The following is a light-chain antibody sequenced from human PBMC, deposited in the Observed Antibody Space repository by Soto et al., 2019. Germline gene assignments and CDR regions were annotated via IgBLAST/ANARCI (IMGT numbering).Light chain of an antibody. CDR1: SSDVGGYNY. CDR3: SSYTGSSFYV. J-gene: IGLJ1*01. CDR2: DVS. Sequence: QSALTQPASVSGSPGQSITISCTGTSSDVGGYNYVSWYQQHPGKAPKLMIYDVSNRPSGVSNRFSGSKSGNTASLTISGLQAEDEADYYCSSYTGSSFYVFGTGTKVTVL. V-gene: IGLV2-14*01.